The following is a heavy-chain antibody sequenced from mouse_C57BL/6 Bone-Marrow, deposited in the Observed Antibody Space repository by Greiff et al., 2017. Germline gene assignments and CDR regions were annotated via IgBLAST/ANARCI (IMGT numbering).Heavy chain of an antibody. CDR3: AREAVLDY. CDR1: GYSITSGYY. CDR2: ISYDGSN. Sequence: EVKLVESGPGLVKPSQSLSLTCSVTGYSITSGYYWNWIRQFPGNKLEWMGYISYDGSNNYNPSLKNRISITRDTSKNQFFLKLNSVTTEDTATYYCAREAVLDYWGQGTTLTVSS. J-gene: IGHJ2*01. V-gene: IGHV3-6*01.